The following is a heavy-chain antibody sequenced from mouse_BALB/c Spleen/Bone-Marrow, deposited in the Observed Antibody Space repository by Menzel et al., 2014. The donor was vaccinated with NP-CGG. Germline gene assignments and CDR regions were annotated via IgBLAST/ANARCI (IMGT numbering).Heavy chain of an antibody. CDR3: TLCCGSNYWFAY. Sequence: EVKLMESGGGLVQPGGSMKLSCVASGFTFSNFWMSWVRQSPEKGLEWVAEIRLKSDNYATHYAESVKGKFTISRDDSKSRLYLQMNSLRTEDTGIYYCTLCCGSNYWFAYWGQGTLVTVSA. CDR1: GFTFSNFW. D-gene: IGHD2-5*01. CDR2: IRLKSDNYAT. V-gene: IGHV6-6*02. J-gene: IGHJ3*01.